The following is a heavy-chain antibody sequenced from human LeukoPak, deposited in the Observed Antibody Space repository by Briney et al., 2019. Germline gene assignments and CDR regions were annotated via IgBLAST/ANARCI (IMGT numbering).Heavy chain of an antibody. D-gene: IGHD4-11*01. V-gene: IGHV3-7*01. CDR2: IKQDGSEK. CDR3: AREIYTVKPSFDY. CDR1: GFTFSSYW. Sequence: PGGSLRLSCAASGFTFSSYWLSWVRQAPGKGLEWVANIKQDGSEKYYVDSVKGRFTISRDNAKNSLYLQMNSLRAEDTAVYCCAREIYTVKPSFDYWGQGTLVTVSS. J-gene: IGHJ4*02.